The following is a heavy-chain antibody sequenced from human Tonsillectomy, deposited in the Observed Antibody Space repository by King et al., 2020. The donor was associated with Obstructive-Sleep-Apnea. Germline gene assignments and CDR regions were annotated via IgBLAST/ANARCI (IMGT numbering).Heavy chain of an antibody. J-gene: IGHJ4*02. Sequence: VQLVESGGGLVQPGGSLRLSCAASGFTFSSYDMHWVRQAPGKGLEYVSAISSNGGSTYYANSVKGRFTSSRDNFKRPRYLQMGSLRAEDMVVYYCARDGYTSSSDYWGQGTLVTVSS. V-gene: IGHV3-64*01. CDR2: ISSNGGST. CDR3: ARDGYTSSSDY. CDR1: GFTFSSYD. D-gene: IGHD6-13*01.